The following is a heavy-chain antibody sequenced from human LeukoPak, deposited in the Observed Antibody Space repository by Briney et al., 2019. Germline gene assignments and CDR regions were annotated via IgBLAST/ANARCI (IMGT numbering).Heavy chain of an antibody. CDR2: INPSGGST. Sequence: VASVKVSCKASGYTLTSYYMHWVRQAPGQGLEWMGIINPSGGSTSYAQKFQGRVTMTRDTSTSTVYMELSSLRSEDTAVYYCARDHGSGSYKSGFDYWGQGTLVTVSS. D-gene: IGHD3-10*01. CDR3: ARDHGSGSYKSGFDY. V-gene: IGHV1-46*01. J-gene: IGHJ4*02. CDR1: GYTLTSYY.